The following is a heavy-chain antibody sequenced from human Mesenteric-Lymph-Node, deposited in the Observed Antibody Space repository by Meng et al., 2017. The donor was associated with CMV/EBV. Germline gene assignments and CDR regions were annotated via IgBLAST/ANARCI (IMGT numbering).Heavy chain of an antibody. CDR3: AKELRRPSYNWNLSIGE. V-gene: IGHV3-43*01. J-gene: IGHJ4*02. CDR2: ISCDGGST. Sequence: FNVDDNTMHGVRQAPGKSVECISLISCDGGSTYYADSVKGRFTISRDNSKNSLYLQMNSLRTEDTALYYCAKELRRPSYNWNLSIGEWGQGTLVTVSS. D-gene: IGHD1-20*01. CDR1: FNVDDNT.